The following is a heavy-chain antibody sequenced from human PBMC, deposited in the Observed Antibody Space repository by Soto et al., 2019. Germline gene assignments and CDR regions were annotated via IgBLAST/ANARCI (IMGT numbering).Heavy chain of an antibody. CDR3: AREGLAGWFDP. D-gene: IGHD6-19*01. J-gene: IGHJ5*02. V-gene: IGHV4-59*01. CDR2: IYYSGST. Sequence: SETLSLTCTVSGGSISSYYWSWIRQPPGKGLEWIGYIYYSGSTNYNPSLKSRVTISVDTSKNQFSLKLSSVTAADTAVYYCAREGLAGWFDPWGQGTLVTVYS. CDR1: GGSISSYY.